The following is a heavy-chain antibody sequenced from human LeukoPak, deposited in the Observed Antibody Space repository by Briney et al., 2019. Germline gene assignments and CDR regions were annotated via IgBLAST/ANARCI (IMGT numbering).Heavy chain of an antibody. CDR2: ISGSSTYI. J-gene: IGHJ4*02. CDR3: ARVANGGTSRDF. D-gene: IGHD2-15*01. Sequence: GGSLRLSCAASGFTFRTYTMNWVRQAPGQGLEWVASISGSSTYISYADSVKGRFTISRDNAKNSLYLQMTSLRGEDTAVYYCARVANGGTSRDFWGQGTLVTVSS. V-gene: IGHV3-21*01. CDR1: GFTFRTYT.